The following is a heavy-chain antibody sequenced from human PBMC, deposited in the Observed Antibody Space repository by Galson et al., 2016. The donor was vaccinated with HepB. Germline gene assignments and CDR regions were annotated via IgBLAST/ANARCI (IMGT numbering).Heavy chain of an antibody. CDR3: ARHDGYSKAFNI. D-gene: IGHD5-24*01. J-gene: IGHJ3*02. Sequence: ETLSLTCSVSGGSISSGSYYWDWIRQPPGEGLECIASVYSSGTTYYNPSFKSRVTISVDTSKNQFSLAVTSVTATDTAVYFCARHDGYSKAFNIWGQGTMVTVSP. CDR2: VYSSGTT. CDR1: GGSISSGSYY. V-gene: IGHV4-39*01.